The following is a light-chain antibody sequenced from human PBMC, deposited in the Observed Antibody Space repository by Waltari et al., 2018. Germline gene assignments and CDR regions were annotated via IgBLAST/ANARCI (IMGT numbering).Light chain of an antibody. V-gene: IGKV1-39*01. CDR1: QSISKY. J-gene: IGKJ3*01. Sequence: DIQMTQSPSSLSASVGDTVTITCRASQSISKYLNWYQQKPGKAPNLLIYTASSLQSGVPSRFTGSGSGTDFTLTISSLQPDDFATYYCQQSYTTLTFGPGTTVDI. CDR3: QQSYTTLT. CDR2: TAS.